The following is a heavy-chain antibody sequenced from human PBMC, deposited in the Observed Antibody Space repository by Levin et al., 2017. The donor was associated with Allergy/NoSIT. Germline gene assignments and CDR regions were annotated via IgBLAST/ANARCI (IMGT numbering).Heavy chain of an antibody. CDR3: ARDSSSWKRYNWFDP. D-gene: IGHD6-13*01. V-gene: IGHV1-69*04. J-gene: IGHJ5*02. CDR2: IIPILGIA. CDR1: GGTFSSYT. Sequence: KISCKASGGTFSSYTISWVRQAPGQGLEWMGRIIPILGIANYAQKFQGRVTITADKSTSTAYMELSSLRSEDTAVYYCARDSSSWKRYNWFDPWGQGTLVTVSS.